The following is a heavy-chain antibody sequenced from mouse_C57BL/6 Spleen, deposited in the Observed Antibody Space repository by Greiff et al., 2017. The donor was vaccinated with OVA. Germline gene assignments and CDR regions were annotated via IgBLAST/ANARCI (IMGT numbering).Heavy chain of an antibody. D-gene: IGHD1-1*01. Sequence: EVQRVESGGGLVQPKGSLKLSCAASGFTFNTYAMHWVRQAPGKGLEWVARIRSKSSNYATYYADSVKDRFTISRDDSQSMLYLQMNNLKTEDTAMYYCVRGDYYGSSNWYFDVWGTGTTVTVSS. CDR3: VRGDYYGSSNWYFDV. V-gene: IGHV10-3*01. J-gene: IGHJ1*03. CDR2: IRSKSSNYAT. CDR1: GFTFNTYA.